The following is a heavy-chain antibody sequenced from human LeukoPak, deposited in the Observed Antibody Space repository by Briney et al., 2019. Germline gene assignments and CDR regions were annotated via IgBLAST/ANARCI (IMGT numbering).Heavy chain of an antibody. Sequence: SETLSLTCTVSGGSISSSSYYWGWIRQPPGKGLEWIGSIYYSGSTYYNPSLKSRVTISVDTSKNQFSLKLRSVTAADTAVYYCARRNYYYDSSGYYDYWGQGTLVTVSS. CDR2: IYYSGST. D-gene: IGHD3-22*01. CDR1: GGSISSSSYY. V-gene: IGHV4-39*07. CDR3: ARRNYYYDSSGYYDY. J-gene: IGHJ4*02.